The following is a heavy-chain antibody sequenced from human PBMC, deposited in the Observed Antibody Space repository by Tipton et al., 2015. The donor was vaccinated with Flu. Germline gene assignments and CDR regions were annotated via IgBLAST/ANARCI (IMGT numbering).Heavy chain of an antibody. J-gene: IGHJ6*02. V-gene: IGHV3-20*04. D-gene: IGHD4-17*01. Sequence: SLRLSCAASGFTFDDYGMSWVRQAPGKGLEWVSGINWNGGSTGYADSVKGRFTISRDNAKNSLYLQMNSLRAEDTALYYCARCGEPTVTTVYYGMDVWGQGTTVTVSS. CDR1: GFTFDDYG. CDR3: ARCGEPTVTTVYYGMDV. CDR2: INWNGGST.